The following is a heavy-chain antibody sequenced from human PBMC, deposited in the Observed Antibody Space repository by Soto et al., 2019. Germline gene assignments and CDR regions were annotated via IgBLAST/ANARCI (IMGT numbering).Heavy chain of an antibody. Sequence: EVQVLESGGGSVQPGGSLRLSCAASGFTFSNFAMSWVRHAPGKGLEWVSEITGSTGTTYYADSVRGRFIISRDNSQNTLQLQMNSLRPEDTAVYYCAKDTSSSPYYMDVWGKGTTGTVSS. CDR3: AKDTSSSPYYMDV. CDR1: GFTFSNFA. D-gene: IGHD2-2*01. V-gene: IGHV3-23*01. J-gene: IGHJ6*03. CDR2: ITGSTGTT.